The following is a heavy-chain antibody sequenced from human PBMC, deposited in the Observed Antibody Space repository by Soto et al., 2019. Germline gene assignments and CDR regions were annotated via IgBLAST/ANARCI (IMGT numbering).Heavy chain of an antibody. V-gene: IGHV3-23*01. J-gene: IGHJ4*01. Sequence: ETLSLTCTVSGGSISSGGYYWSWIRQHPGKGLEWVSAISGSAGSTYYADSVKGRFTISRDSSKNTLYLHMNSLRAEDTALYFCAKGSGNSCYSAIDYWGQGTLVTVSS. CDR3: AKGSGNSCYSAIDY. CDR1: GGSISSGGYY. D-gene: IGHD2-15*01. CDR2: ISGSAGST.